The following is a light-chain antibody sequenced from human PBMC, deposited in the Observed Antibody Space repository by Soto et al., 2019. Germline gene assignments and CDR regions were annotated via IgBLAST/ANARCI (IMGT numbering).Light chain of an antibody. CDR2: GAS. CDR1: QNIRNY. J-gene: IGKJ4*01. Sequence: DIQMTQSPSSLSASIGDRVTITCRASQNIRNYLNWYQQKSGKAPELLIYGASSLQSGVPPRFSGSGSGTDFTLTISRLESEDFETYYCQQGHSGLTFRGGTKVDI. CDR3: QQGHSGLT. V-gene: IGKV1-39*01.